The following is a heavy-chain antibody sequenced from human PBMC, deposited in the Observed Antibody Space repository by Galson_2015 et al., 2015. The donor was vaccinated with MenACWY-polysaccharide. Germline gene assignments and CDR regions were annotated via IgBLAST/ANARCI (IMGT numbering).Heavy chain of an antibody. J-gene: IGHJ3*02. Sequence: ETLSLTCTVSGDSITNNFWNWIRQPPGKGLEWIGFIHYTGATKSHPSLKSRVTMSTDTSRSQISLMVTSVTAADTAVYYCARWEHRDGYNVNAFDTWGQGTIVTVSS. D-gene: IGHD5-24*01. CDR3: ARWEHRDGYNVNAFDT. CDR2: IHYTGAT. CDR1: GDSITNNF. V-gene: IGHV4-59*01.